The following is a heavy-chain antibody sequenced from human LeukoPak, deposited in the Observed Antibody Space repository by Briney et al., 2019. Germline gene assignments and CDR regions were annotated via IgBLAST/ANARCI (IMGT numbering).Heavy chain of an antibody. CDR2: TYYSGST. CDR1: GGSISSSSYY. V-gene: IGHV4-39*01. Sequence: SETLSLTCTVSGGSISSSSYYWGWIRQPPGKGLEWIGSTYYSGSTYYNPSLKSRVTISVDTSKNQFSLKLSSVTAADTAVYYCASHYSSGYYLTLYYFDYWGQGTLVTVSS. CDR3: ASHYSSGYYLTLYYFDY. D-gene: IGHD3-22*01. J-gene: IGHJ4*02.